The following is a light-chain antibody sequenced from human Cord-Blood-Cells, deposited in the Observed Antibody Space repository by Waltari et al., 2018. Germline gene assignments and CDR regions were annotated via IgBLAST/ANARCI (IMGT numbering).Light chain of an antibody. CDR1: SSDVGGYNY. V-gene: IGLV2-14*01. Sequence: QSALTQPASVSGSPGQSITISCTGTSSDVGGYNYVSWYQQHPGKAPKLMIYDVSKRPSGVSNRFSGSKSGNTDALTISELQAEDEADYYCSSYTSSSTLVFGGGTKLTVL. J-gene: IGLJ2*01. CDR3: SSYTSSSTLV. CDR2: DVS.